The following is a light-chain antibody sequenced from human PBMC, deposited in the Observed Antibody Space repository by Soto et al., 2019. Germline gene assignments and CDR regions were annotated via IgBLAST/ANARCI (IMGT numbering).Light chain of an antibody. CDR3: QKYSSAPLT. V-gene: IGKV1-27*01. CDR1: QGIGTS. Sequence: DIQMTQSPPSLSASVGDSVTITCRASQGIGTSLAWYQQKPGKVPKLLIYTASTLQSGVPSRFSGSGSGTDFTLTISSLQPEDVATYYCQKYSSAPLTFGGGTKWIS. CDR2: TAS. J-gene: IGKJ4*01.